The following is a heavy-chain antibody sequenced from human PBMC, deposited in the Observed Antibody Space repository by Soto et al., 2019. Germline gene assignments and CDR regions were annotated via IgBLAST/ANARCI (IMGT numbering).Heavy chain of an antibody. J-gene: IGHJ6*02. D-gene: IGHD4-4*01. CDR2: INHSGST. CDR1: GGSFSGYY. V-gene: IGHV4-34*01. Sequence: SETLSLTCAVYGGSFSGYYWSWIRQPPGKGLEWIGEINHSGSTNYNPSLMSRVTISVDTSKNQFSLKLSSVTAADTAVYYCARILSTVTTWDYYYGMDVWGQGTTVTVSS. CDR3: ARILSTVTTWDYYYGMDV.